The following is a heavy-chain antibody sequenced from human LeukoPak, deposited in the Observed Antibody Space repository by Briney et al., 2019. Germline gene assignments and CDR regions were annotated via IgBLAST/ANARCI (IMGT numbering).Heavy chain of an antibody. Sequence: APETLSLTCTVSGASIGSFYWSWIRQPAGKGLEWIGRVHSSGSTNYIPSIKSRVTMSVDTSKNQFSLKLNTVTAADTAMYYCAREAVDYGSGSHDYWGQGILVTVSS. CDR3: AREAVDYGSGSHDY. J-gene: IGHJ4*02. CDR1: GASIGSFY. V-gene: IGHV4-4*07. D-gene: IGHD3-10*01. CDR2: VHSSGST.